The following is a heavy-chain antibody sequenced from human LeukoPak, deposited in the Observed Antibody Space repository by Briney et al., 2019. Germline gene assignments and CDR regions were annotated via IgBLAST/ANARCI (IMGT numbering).Heavy chain of an antibody. CDR1: GFTFSSYA. D-gene: IGHD3-3*01. Sequence: GGSLRFSCAASGFTFSSYAMSWVRQAPGNGLEWVSAISGSGGSTYYADSVKGRFTISRDNSKNTLYLQMNSLRAEDTAVYYCAKEFGFSSGPGFDYWGQGTLVTVSS. CDR3: AKEFGFSSGPGFDY. CDR2: ISGSGGST. V-gene: IGHV3-23*01. J-gene: IGHJ4*02.